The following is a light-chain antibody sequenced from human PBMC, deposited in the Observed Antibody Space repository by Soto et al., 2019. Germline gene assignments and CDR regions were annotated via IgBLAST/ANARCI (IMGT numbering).Light chain of an antibody. CDR2: EVN. V-gene: IGLV2-14*01. J-gene: IGLJ2*01. CDR1: ASNIGGFNY. Sequence: QSALTQPASVSGSPGQSITISCTGTASNIGGFNYVSWYLQLPGKAPKLLLYEVNIRPSGVSNRFSGAKSGNTASLTISGLQAEDEADYYCSSKTSTNTLLFGGGTKLTVL. CDR3: SSKTSTNTLL.